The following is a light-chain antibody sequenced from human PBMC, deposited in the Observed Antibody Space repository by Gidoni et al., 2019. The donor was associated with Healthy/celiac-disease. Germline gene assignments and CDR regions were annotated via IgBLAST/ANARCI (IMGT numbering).Light chain of an antibody. CDR1: QGISSY. V-gene: IGKV1-12*02. Sequence: DIQLTQSPSSVSASVGDRVTITCRASQGISSYLAWYPQKPGKAPKLLIYAASSLQSGVPSRFSGSGSGTDFTLTISSLQPEDFATYYCQQANSYPFTFGPGTKVDIK. CDR2: AAS. J-gene: IGKJ3*01. CDR3: QQANSYPFT.